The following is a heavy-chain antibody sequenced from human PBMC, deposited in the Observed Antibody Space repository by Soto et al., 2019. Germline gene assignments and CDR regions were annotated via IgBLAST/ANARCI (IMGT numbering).Heavy chain of an antibody. D-gene: IGHD3-3*01. CDR1: GDSVSSNSAA. CDR3: ARRGVVSLYYSYGMDV. J-gene: IGHJ6*02. V-gene: IGHV6-1*01. CDR2: TYYRSKWYN. Sequence: PSQTLSLTCAISGDSVSSNSAAWNWIRQSPSRGLEWLGRTYYRSKWYNDYAVSVKSRITINPDTSKNQFSLQLNSVTPEETAVHYCARRGVVSLYYSYGMDVWGQGTTVTVSS.